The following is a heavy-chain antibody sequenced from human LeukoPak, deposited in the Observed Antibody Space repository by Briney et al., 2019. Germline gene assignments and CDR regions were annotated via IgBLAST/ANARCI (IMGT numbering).Heavy chain of an antibody. CDR3: ARKAEGIRNYVDYFDY. D-gene: IGHD1-7*01. V-gene: IGHV4-61*02. J-gene: IGHJ4*02. CDR2: IYTSGST. CDR1: GGSISSGSYY. Sequence: NPSQTLSLTCTVSGGSISSGSYYWSWIRQPAGKGLEWIGRIYTSGSTNYNPSLKSRVTISVDTSKNQFSLKLSSVTAADTAVYYCARKAEGIRNYVDYFDYWGQGTLVTVSS.